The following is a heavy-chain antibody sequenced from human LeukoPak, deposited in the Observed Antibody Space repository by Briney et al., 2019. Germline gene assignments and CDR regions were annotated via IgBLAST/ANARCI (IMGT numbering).Heavy chain of an antibody. J-gene: IGHJ4*02. CDR2: INSDGSST. CDR1: GFTFSSYW. CDR3: ASLTGDCYC. D-gene: IGHD2-21*02. Sequence: GGSLRLSCAASGFTFSSYWMHWVRQAPGKGLEWVLRINSDGSSTSYADSVKGRFTISRDNAKNTLYLQMNSLRAEDTAVYYCASLTGDCYCWGQGTLVTVSS. V-gene: IGHV3-74*01.